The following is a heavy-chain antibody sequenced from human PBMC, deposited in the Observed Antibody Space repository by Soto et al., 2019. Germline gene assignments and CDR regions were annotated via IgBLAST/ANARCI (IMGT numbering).Heavy chain of an antibody. Sequence: SETLSLTCTVSGGSISSGGYYWSWIRQHPGKGLEWIGYIYYSGSTYYNPSLKSRVTISVDTSKNQFSLRLSSVTAADTAVYYCARERVVVAATRHHYFDYWGQGTLVTVSS. CDR3: ARERVVVAATRHHYFDY. CDR2: IYYSGST. J-gene: IGHJ4*02. D-gene: IGHD2-15*01. CDR1: GGSISSGGYY. V-gene: IGHV4-31*03.